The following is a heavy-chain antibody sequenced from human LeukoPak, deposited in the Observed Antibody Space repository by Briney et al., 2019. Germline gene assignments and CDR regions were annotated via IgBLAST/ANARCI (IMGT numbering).Heavy chain of an antibody. J-gene: IGHJ4*02. Sequence: PSETLSLTCTVSGGSISSYYWSWIRQPPGKGLEWIGYIYYSGSTNHNPSLKSRVTISVDTSKNQFSLKLSSVTAADTAVYYCATGHVAVASPYYFDCWGQGTLVTVSS. CDR1: GGSISSYY. CDR2: IYYSGST. V-gene: IGHV4-59*12. D-gene: IGHD6-19*01. CDR3: ATGHVAVASPYYFDC.